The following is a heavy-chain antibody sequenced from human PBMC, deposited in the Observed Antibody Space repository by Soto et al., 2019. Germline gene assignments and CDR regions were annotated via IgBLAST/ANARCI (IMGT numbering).Heavy chain of an antibody. Sequence: QGQLVQSGAEVKKPGASVKVSCKAAGYTFTSYGISWVRQAPGQGLEWMGWINASNGNTNYAQKLQGRFSITTDTSTSTAYMELKSQKSDDKDVYDCARVHPPFDPWGQGTLVTVSS. CDR2: INASNGNT. CDR1: GYTFTSYG. J-gene: IGHJ5*02. V-gene: IGHV1-18*01. CDR3: ARVHPPFDP.